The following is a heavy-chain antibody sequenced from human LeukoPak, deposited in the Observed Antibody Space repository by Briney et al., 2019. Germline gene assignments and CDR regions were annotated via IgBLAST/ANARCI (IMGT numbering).Heavy chain of an antibody. D-gene: IGHD2-2*01. CDR1: GFTFSTFT. CDR3: ARVGRSSIYPSFLHL. V-gene: IGHV3-30*04. J-gene: IGHJ6*04. CDR2: ISDDGRDV. Sequence: GTSLRLSCAASGFTFSTFTMHWGGQTPDKGVEWVAVISDDGRDVYYADSVKGRFTISRDNSKNTLYLQMNSVSPEGRAVGYCARVGRSSIYPSFLHLWGKGPTVTVSS.